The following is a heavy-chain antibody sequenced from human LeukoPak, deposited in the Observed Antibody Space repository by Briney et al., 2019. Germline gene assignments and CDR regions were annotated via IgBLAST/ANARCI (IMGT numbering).Heavy chain of an antibody. CDR1: GYTFTNYH. D-gene: IGHD3-22*01. V-gene: IGHV1-18*01. J-gene: IGHJ4*02. CDR3: TRAPPGMTMMTDY. CDR2: VSTNDGNT. Sequence: GAPVRVSCKASGYTFTNYHIAWVRQAPGQGLEWMGWVSTNDGNTVYAQRLQGRVTMTTDTSTGVAYMELRSLTSDDTAVYYCTRAPPGMTMMTDYWGQGTLVTVSS.